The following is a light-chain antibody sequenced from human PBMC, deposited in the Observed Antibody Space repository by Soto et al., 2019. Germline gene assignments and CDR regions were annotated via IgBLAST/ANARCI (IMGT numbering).Light chain of an antibody. J-gene: IGLJ2*01. CDR2: DNN. Sequence: QSVLTQPPSVSAAPGQKVTISCAGSSSNIGINPISWYQQFPGTAPRLLIYDNNKRPSGIPDRFSGSKSGTSATLDITGLQPGDEADYYCGTWDSSLSPQGLFGGGTKLTVL. V-gene: IGLV1-51*01. CDR3: GTWDSSLSPQGL. CDR1: SSNIGINP.